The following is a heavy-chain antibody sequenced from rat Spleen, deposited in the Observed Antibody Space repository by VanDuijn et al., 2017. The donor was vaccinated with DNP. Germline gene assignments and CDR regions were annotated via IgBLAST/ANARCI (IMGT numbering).Heavy chain of an antibody. J-gene: IGHJ3*01. V-gene: IGHV5-20*01. CDR2: ISYDGGST. Sequence: EVQLMESGGGLVQPGRSLKLSCAASGFTFSNYDMAWVRQAPTKGLEWVAYISYDGGSTYHGDSVKGRFTISRADAKSSLYLQMDSLRSEETATYYCTRGANWEGNWFAYCGQGTLVTVSS. D-gene: IGHD5-1*01. CDR1: GFTFSNYD. CDR3: TRGANWEGNWFAY.